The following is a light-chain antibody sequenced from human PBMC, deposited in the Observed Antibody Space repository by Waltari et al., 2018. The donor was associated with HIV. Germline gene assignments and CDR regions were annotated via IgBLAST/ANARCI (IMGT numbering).Light chain of an antibody. CDR2: GAS. Sequence: DIVMTQSPATLSVFPGERATLSCRASQTISTNLAWYQQKPGQTPRLLIYGASTRATGIPARFSGSGSGTEFTLTISSLQSEDFAVYYCQHYNNWPYSFGQGTKLEI. J-gene: IGKJ2*03. V-gene: IGKV3-15*01. CDR3: QHYNNWPYS. CDR1: QTISTN.